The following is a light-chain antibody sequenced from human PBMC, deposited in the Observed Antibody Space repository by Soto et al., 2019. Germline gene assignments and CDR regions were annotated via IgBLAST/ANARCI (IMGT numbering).Light chain of an antibody. J-gene: IGLJ1*01. V-gene: IGLV2-8*01. CDR3: SSHAGSNNFV. CDR2: EVS. Sequence: QSALTQPPSASGSPGQSVTISCTGTSSDIGAYIYVSWYQQHPGKAPKLMISEVSRRPSGVPERFSGSKSGNTASLTVSGLQADDEANYYCSSHAGSNNFVFGTGTKVTVL. CDR1: SSDIGAYIY.